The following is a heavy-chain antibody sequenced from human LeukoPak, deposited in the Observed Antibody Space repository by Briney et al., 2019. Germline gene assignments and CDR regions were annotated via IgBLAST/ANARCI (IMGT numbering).Heavy chain of an antibody. CDR3: ARGARVRRGGSGYYFDY. CDR2: INPSGSST. CDR1: GYTFTSHY. V-gene: IGHV1-46*01. J-gene: IGHJ4*02. D-gene: IGHD1-26*01. Sequence: ASVKVSCKASGYTFTSHYMHWVRQAPGQGLEWMGLINPSGSSTLYAQKFQGRVTITADKSTSTAYMELSSLRSEDTAVYYCARGARVRRGGSGYYFDYWGQGTLVTVSS.